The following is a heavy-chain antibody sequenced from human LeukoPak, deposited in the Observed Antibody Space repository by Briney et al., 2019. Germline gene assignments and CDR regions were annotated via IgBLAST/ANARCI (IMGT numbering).Heavy chain of an antibody. CDR3: ARIRGCSSTSCYYYFDY. V-gene: IGHV1-69*10. CDR2: IIPILGIA. D-gene: IGHD2-2*01. J-gene: IGHJ4*02. Sequence: SVKVSCKASGGTFSSYAISWVRQAPGQGLEWMGGIIPILGIANYAQKFQGRVTITADKSTGTVYMELSSLRSEDTAVYYCARIRGCSSTSCYYYFDYWGQGTLVTVSS. CDR1: GGTFSSYA.